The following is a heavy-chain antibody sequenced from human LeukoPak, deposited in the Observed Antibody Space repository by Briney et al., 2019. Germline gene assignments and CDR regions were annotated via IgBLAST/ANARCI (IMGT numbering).Heavy chain of an antibody. J-gene: IGHJ6*03. CDR3: AKNLNYYYMDV. Sequence: PGGSLRLSCEASGFTFSSYGMHWVRQAPGKGLEWVSFIRYDASDIYYADSVKGRFTISRDNSKNTLYLQMNSLRAEDTAVYYCAKNLNYYYMDVWGKGNTVTVSS. CDR1: GFTFSSYG. CDR2: IRYDASDI. V-gene: IGHV3-30*02.